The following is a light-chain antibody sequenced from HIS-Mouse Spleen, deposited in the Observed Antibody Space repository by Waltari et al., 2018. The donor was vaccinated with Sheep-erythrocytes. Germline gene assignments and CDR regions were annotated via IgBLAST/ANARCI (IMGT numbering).Light chain of an antibody. CDR3: CSYAGSSTPWV. J-gene: IGLJ3*02. Sequence: SALNQPASVSGSPGQSITISCTGTSRDVGTYNLLSWYQQHPGKAPKLMIYEGSKRPSGVSNRFSGSKSGNTASLTISGLQAEDEADYYCCSYAGSSTPWVFGGGTKLTVL. CDR2: EGS. CDR1: SRDVGTYNL. V-gene: IGLV2-23*01.